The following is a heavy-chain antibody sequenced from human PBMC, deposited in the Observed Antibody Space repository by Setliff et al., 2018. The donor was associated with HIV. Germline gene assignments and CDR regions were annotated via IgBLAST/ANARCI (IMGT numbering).Heavy chain of an antibody. J-gene: IGHJ4*02. CDR1: GFTFGSYA. CDR3: TTDAKTGVATGY. CDR2: ISGSGDST. Sequence: GGSLRLSCAPSGFTFGSYAMSWVRQAPGKGLEWVSVISGSGDSTFYADSLKGRFTISRDNSKNTLYLQMNSLKTEDTAVYYCTTDAKTGVATGYWGQGTLVTVSS. D-gene: IGHD2-21*01. V-gene: IGHV3-23*01.